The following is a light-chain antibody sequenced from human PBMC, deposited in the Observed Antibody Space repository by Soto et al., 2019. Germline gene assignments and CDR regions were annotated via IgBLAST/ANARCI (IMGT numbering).Light chain of an antibody. CDR2: ENS. Sequence: NFMLTQPHSVSESPGKTVTISCSRSSGNIASSYVQWYQHRPGSPPTTVIYENSQRPSGVPDRFSASIDSSSKSASLTISGLKTEDDADYYCQSYDNTNVVFGGGTKVTVL. V-gene: IGLV6-57*04. CDR1: SGNIASSY. CDR3: QSYDNTNVV. J-gene: IGLJ2*01.